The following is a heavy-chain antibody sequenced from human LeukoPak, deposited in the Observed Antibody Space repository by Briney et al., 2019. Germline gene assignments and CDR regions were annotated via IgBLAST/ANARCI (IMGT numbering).Heavy chain of an antibody. CDR3: AKSDARSGLSVSY. J-gene: IGHJ4*02. Sequence: GGSLRLSCAVSGLTFSSSWMDWVRQAPGKGLEWVASINPDGNKKYSADSVKGRFTISRDNSKNTLYLQMNSLRAEDTAVYYCAKSDARSGLSVSYWGQGTLVTVSS. CDR1: GLTFSSSW. CDR2: INPDGNKK. D-gene: IGHD2-2*01. V-gene: IGHV3-7*01.